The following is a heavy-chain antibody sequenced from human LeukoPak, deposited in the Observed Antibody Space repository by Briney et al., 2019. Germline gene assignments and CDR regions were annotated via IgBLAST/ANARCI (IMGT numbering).Heavy chain of an antibody. CDR2: IYTSVST. Sequence: SETLSLTCTVSGGSISSYYWSWIRQPAGKGLEWIGRIYTSVSTNYNPSLKSRVTMSVDTSKNQFSLKLSSVTAADTAVYYCARDRDYYDSSGFDYWGQGTLVTVSS. V-gene: IGHV4-4*07. CDR3: ARDRDYYDSSGFDY. J-gene: IGHJ4*02. D-gene: IGHD3-22*01. CDR1: GGSISSYY.